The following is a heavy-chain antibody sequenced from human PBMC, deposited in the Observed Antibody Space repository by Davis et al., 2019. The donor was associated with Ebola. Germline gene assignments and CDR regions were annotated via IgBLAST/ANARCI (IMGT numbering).Heavy chain of an antibody. CDR1: GFTFSSFS. CDR2: IRGGDGAT. Sequence: GESLKISCAASGFTFSSFSMNWVRQAPGKGLEWVSIIRGGDGATFYADSVQGRFTISRDNAKNTLYLQMNSLRAEDTAVYYCGGYYWGQGTLVTVSS. J-gene: IGHJ4*02. V-gene: IGHV3-23*01. CDR3: GGYY.